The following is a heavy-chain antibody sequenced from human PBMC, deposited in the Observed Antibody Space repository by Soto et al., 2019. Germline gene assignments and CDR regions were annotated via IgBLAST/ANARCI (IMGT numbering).Heavy chain of an antibody. D-gene: IGHD3-16*01. CDR2: ISGSGGST. J-gene: IGHJ4*02. V-gene: IGHV3-23*01. CDR1: GSTFSSYA. CDR3: AKTRALNRPTFGGVYQTYTPGYFDD. Sequence: PGGSLRLSCAASGSTFSSYAMSWVRQAPGKGLEWVSAISGSGGSTYYADSVKGRFTISRDNSKNTLYLQMNSLRAEDTAVYYCAKTRALNRPTFGGVYQTYTPGYFDDRGQGTLVTVSS.